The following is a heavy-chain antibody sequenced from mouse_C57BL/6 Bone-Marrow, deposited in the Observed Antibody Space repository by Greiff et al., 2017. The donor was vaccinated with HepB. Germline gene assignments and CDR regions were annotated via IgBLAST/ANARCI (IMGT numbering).Heavy chain of an antibody. CDR1: GFTFSSYG. V-gene: IGHV5-6*03. Sequence: EVKLVESGGGLVKPGGSLKLSCAASGFTFSSYGMSWVRQTPDKRLEWVATISSGGSYTYYPDSVKGRFTISRDNAKNTLYLQMSSLKSEDTAMYYCARDYYYGSSYLYWGQGTLVTVSA. D-gene: IGHD1-1*01. J-gene: IGHJ3*01. CDR3: ARDYYYGSSYLY. CDR2: ISSGGSYT.